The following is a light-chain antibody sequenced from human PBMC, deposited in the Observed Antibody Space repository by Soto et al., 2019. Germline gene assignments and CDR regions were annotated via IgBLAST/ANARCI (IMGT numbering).Light chain of an antibody. CDR1: QSVSSSY. Sequence: PGVRVTLSCRASQSVSSSYLTWYQQKPGQAPRLLIYGASTRATSIPARFSGSGSGTDFTLTISSLQPEDFAVYYCQQDYNLPPWTFGQGTKVEIK. CDR3: QQDYNLPPWT. V-gene: IGKV3D-7*01. J-gene: IGKJ1*01. CDR2: GAS.